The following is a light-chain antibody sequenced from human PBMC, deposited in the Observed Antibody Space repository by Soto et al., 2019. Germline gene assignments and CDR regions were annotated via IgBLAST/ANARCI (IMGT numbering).Light chain of an antibody. Sequence: EIVLTQSPGTLSLSPGERATLFCRASQSIATSQLAWYQQKPGQAPRLLLGASTRATGIPDRFSDSGSGTDFTLTISRLEPEDFAVYYCQQFAASPRTFGQGTTVEIK. CDR1: QSIATSQ. J-gene: IGKJ1*01. CDR3: QQFAASPRT. CDR2: GAS. V-gene: IGKV3-20*01.